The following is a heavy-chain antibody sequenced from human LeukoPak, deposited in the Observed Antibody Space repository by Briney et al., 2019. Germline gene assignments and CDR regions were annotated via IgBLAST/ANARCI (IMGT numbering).Heavy chain of an antibody. D-gene: IGHD3-22*01. J-gene: IGHJ1*01. Sequence: SEALSLTCAVYGGSFSDYYWSWIRQPPGKGLEWIGEINHSGSTNYNPSLKSRVTISVDTSKKQFFLKLSSVTAADTAVYYCASATYYYDYSGSPGHFHQWGQGALVTVSS. CDR2: INHSGST. CDR1: GGSFSDYY. V-gene: IGHV4-34*01. CDR3: ASATYYYDYSGSPGHFHQ.